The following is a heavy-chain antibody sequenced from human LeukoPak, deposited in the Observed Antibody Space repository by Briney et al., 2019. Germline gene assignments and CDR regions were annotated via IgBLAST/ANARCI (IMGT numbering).Heavy chain of an antibody. D-gene: IGHD3-16*01. V-gene: IGHV4-34*01. J-gene: IGHJ4*02. Sequence: SETLSLTCAVYGGSLSGDYWSWIRQPPGRGLEWIGEINDSGSTNYNPSLKSRVTVSVDTSKNQFSLKMNSVTAADTAVFYCARRVGRGRYYFDCWGQGALVTVST. CDR2: INDSGST. CDR1: GGSLSGDY. CDR3: ARRVGRGRYYFDC.